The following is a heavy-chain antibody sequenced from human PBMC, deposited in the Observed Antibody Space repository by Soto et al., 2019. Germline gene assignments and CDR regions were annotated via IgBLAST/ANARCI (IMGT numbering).Heavy chain of an antibody. V-gene: IGHV4-59*08. Sequence: SETLSLTCTVSGGSISSYYWSWIRQPPGKGLEWIGYIYYSGSTNYNPSLKSRVTISVDTSKNQFSLKLSSVTAADTAVYYCARRYDFWSGYYQGYYYYGMDVWGQGTTVTVSS. J-gene: IGHJ6*02. CDR1: GGSISSYY. D-gene: IGHD3-3*01. CDR3: ARRYDFWSGYYQGYYYYGMDV. CDR2: IYYSGST.